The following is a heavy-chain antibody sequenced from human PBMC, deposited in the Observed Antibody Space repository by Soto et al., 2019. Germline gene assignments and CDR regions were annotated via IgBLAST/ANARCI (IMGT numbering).Heavy chain of an antibody. V-gene: IGHV3-64D*08. CDR1: GFTISSYA. J-gene: IGHJ4*02. CDR2: TYRKGGST. CDR3: VRDLWGFEF. Sequence: EVQLVESGGGLVQPGGSLRLSCSASGFTISSYAMHWVRQAPGKGLESVSGTYRKGGSTNYADSVRGRFTISTDNSKNTLNLPMSSLGAEETAVYYCVRDLWGFEFWGQGTVFTVCS. D-gene: IGHD3-16*01.